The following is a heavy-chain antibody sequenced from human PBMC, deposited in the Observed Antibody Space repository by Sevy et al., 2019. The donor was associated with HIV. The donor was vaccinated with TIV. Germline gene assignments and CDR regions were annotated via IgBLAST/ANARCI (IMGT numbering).Heavy chain of an antibody. J-gene: IGHJ6*02. Sequence: GGSLILSCAASGFTFSSYWMSWVRQAPGKGLEWVANIKQDGSEKYYVDSVKGRFTISRDNAKNSLYLQMNSLRAEDTAVYYCAHLTGSGSYSSYYYGMDVWGQGTTVTVSS. V-gene: IGHV3-7*01. CDR1: GFTFSSYW. D-gene: IGHD3-10*01. CDR2: IKQDGSEK. CDR3: AHLTGSGSYSSYYYGMDV.